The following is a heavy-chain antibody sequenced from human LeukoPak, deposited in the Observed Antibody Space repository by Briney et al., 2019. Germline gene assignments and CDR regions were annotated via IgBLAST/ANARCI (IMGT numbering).Heavy chain of an antibody. CDR1: GGSFSGYY. CDR3: ASLLNGGVAHWFDP. V-gene: IGHV4-34*01. J-gene: IGHJ5*02. D-gene: IGHD7-27*01. CDR2: IYYNGNT. Sequence: SETLSLTCAVYGGSFSGYYWGWIRQPPGKGLEWIGNIYYNGNTYYNSSLKSRVTISVDTSKNQFSLKLSSVTAADTAVYYCASLLNGGVAHWFDPWGQGTLVTVSS.